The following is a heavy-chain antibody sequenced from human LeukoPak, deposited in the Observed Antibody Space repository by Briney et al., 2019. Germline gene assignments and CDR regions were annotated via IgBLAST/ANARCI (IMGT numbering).Heavy chain of an antibody. V-gene: IGHV3-7*01. Sequence: GGSPRLSCAASGFTFSNYWMTWVRQAPGKGLEWVANIKQDGSQKYYVDSVKGRLTISRDNAKNSVYLQVSSLRVEDTAVYHCARIGYSSSSLDYWGQGALVIVSS. CDR2: IKQDGSQK. CDR3: ARIGYSSSSLDY. J-gene: IGHJ4*02. CDR1: GFTFSNYW. D-gene: IGHD6-13*01.